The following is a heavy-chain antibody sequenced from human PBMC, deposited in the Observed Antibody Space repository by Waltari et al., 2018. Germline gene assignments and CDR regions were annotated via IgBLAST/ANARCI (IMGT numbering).Heavy chain of an antibody. CDR3: ATRVVVPGVPGMADY. Sequence: EVPLVESGGGLIQPGGSLSLSSAASGLAVSNNYGSWVRQAPGKGLECVSTIYYNERTDYADSVKDRFTISSDTAKNTLFLQMNSLRAEDTAVYYCATRVVVPGVPGMADYWGQGTLVTVSS. CDR2: IYYNERT. D-gene: IGHD2-2*01. CDR1: GLAVSNNY. V-gene: IGHV3-53*01. J-gene: IGHJ4*02.